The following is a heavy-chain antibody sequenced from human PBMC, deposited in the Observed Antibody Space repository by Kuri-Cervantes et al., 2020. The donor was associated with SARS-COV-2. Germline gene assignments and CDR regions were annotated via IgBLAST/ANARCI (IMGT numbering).Heavy chain of an antibody. CDR1: GFTVSSNY. CDR3: ARSHKDVVVVPAARGYYYGMDV. Sequence: GGSLRLSCAASGFTVSSNYMSWVRQAPGKGLEWVSVIYSGGSTYYADSVKGRFTISRDNSKNTLYLQMNSLRAEDTAVYYCARSHKDVVVVPAARGYYYGMDVWGQGTTVTDSS. V-gene: IGHV3-53*01. J-gene: IGHJ6*02. CDR2: IYSGGST. D-gene: IGHD2-2*01.